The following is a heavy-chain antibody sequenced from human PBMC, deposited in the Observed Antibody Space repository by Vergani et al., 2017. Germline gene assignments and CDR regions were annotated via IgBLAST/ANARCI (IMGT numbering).Heavy chain of an antibody. CDR2: IYYSGST. Sequence: QGQLQESGPGLVKPSETLSITCTVSGGSISSYYWSWIRQPPGKGLEWIGYIYYSGSTNYNPSLKSRVTISVDTSKNQFSLKLSSVTAADTAVYYCAREVVTMVRGVIVYWFDPWGQGTLVTVSS. CDR3: AREVVTMVRGVIVYWFDP. V-gene: IGHV4-59*01. D-gene: IGHD3-10*01. J-gene: IGHJ5*02. CDR1: GGSISSYY.